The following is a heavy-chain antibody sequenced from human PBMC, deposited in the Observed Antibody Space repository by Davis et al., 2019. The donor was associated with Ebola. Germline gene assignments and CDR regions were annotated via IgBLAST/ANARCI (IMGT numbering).Heavy chain of an antibody. D-gene: IGHD6-25*01. Sequence: MPSETLSLTCTVSGGSISSHNWWNWIRQPPGKGLEWIGEINHSGRTNYNPSLKSRVTMSVDTSKNQFSLRVRSVTAADTAVYYCARGGGYGGYGMDVWGQGTTVTVSS. CDR3: ARGGGYGGYGMDV. CDR1: GGSISSHNW. J-gene: IGHJ6*02. CDR2: INHSGRT. V-gene: IGHV4-4*02.